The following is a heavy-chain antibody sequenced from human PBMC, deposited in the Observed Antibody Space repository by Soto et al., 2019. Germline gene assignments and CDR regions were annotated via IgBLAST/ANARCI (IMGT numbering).Heavy chain of an antibody. Sequence: GGSLRLSCAASGFTFSSYSMNWVRQAPGKGLEWVSYISSSSSTIYYADSVKGRFTITRDNAKNSLYLQMNSLRAEDTAVYYCARASTVTTYWFDPWGQGTLVTVSS. CDR3: ARASTVTTYWFDP. CDR1: GFTFSSYS. D-gene: IGHD4-17*01. CDR2: ISSSSSTI. J-gene: IGHJ5*02. V-gene: IGHV3-48*01.